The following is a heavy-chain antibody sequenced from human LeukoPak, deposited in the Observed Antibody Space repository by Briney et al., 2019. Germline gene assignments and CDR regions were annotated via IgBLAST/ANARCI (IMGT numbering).Heavy chain of an antibody. CDR3: ARDLNHHYYYYMDV. V-gene: IGHV1-8*01. J-gene: IGHJ6*03. Sequence: ASVKVSCKASGYTFTSYDINWVRQATGQGLEWMGWMNPNSGNTGYAQKLQGRVTMTTDTSTSTAYMELRSLRSDDTAVYYCARDLNHHYYYYMDVWGKGTTVTVSS. CDR2: MNPNSGNT. D-gene: IGHD1-14*01. CDR1: GYTFTSYD.